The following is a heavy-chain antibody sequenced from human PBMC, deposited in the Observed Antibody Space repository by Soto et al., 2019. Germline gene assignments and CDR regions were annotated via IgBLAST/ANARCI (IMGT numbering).Heavy chain of an antibody. CDR3: AQDRTAILAEVSWLES. Sequence: QVLLVESGGGVVQPGGSLTLSCVGSGFTFNSHGMHWVRQAPGKGLEWMAVISYDGSNKYYEESVKGRFTISRDNSRNTVYLQLNSLRAEDTALYYCAQDRTAILAEVSWLESWGQGTLVTVSA. V-gene: IGHV3-30*18. CDR2: ISYDGSNK. CDR1: GFTFNSHG. D-gene: IGHD5-12*01. J-gene: IGHJ5*02.